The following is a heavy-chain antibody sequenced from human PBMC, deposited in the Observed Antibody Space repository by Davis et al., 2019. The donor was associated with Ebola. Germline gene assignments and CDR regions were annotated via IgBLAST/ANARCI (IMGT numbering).Heavy chain of an antibody. CDR2: IYYSGTT. Sequence: PSETLSLTCGVSGGFITTNNWWNWVRQPPGKGLEWIGEIYYSGTTNYNPSLKSRVTISVDKSNDQFSLKLNFVTAADTAVYYCASSSRRYNWFDAWGQGTLVTVSS. J-gene: IGHJ5*02. CDR1: GGFITTNNW. V-gene: IGHV4-4*02. CDR3: ASSSRRYNWFDA. D-gene: IGHD2-2*01.